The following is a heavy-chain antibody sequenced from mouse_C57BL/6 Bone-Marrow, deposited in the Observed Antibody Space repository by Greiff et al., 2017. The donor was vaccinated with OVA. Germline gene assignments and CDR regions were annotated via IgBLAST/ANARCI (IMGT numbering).Heavy chain of an antibody. J-gene: IGHJ4*01. V-gene: IGHV1-18*01. CDR3: ARDSYYVDYAMDD. Sequence: VQLKQSGPELVKPGASVKIPCKASGYTFTDYNMDWVKQSPGKSLEWIGDINPNNGGTIYNQKFKGKATLTVDKSSSTAYMELRSLTSEDTAVYYCARDSYYVDYAMDDWGQGTSVTVSS. CDR2: INPNNGGT. CDR1: GYTFTDYN. D-gene: IGHD2-12*01.